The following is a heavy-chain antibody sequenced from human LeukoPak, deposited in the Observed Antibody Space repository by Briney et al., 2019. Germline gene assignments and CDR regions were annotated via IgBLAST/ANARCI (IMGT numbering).Heavy chain of an antibody. CDR3: ARGGYSYGYTYFDY. V-gene: IGHV3-48*03. Sequence: GGSLRLSCAASGFTFSSYEMNWVRQAPGKGLEWVSYISSSGSTIYYADSVKGRFTISRDNAKNSLYPQMNSLRAEDTAVYYCARGGYSYGYTYFDYWGQGTLVTVSS. CDR1: GFTFSSYE. CDR2: ISSSGSTI. D-gene: IGHD5-18*01. J-gene: IGHJ4*02.